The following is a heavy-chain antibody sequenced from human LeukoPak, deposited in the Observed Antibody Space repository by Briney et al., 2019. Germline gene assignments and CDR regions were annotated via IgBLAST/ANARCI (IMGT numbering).Heavy chain of an antibody. J-gene: IGHJ4*02. Sequence: GASVKVSCKTSGYTFTNYGISWVRQAPGQGLEWMGWISAYNGNTKYSQKFQGRVTITRDTSASTAYMELSSLRSEDTAVYYCARESIDDYDILTGIDYWGQGTLVTVSS. CDR3: ARESIDDYDILTGIDY. CDR1: GYTFTNYG. CDR2: ISAYNGNT. D-gene: IGHD3-9*01. V-gene: IGHV1-18*01.